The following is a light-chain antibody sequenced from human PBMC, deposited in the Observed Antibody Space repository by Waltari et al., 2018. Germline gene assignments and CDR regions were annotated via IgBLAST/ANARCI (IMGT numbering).Light chain of an antibody. V-gene: IGKV3-11*01. CDR2: DAS. Sequence: EIVLTQSPATLSLSPGERATLSCRASQSVSSYLAWYQQKPGQAPRRLIYDASNRATGIPARFSGSGSGTDFTLTISSLEPEDFAVYYCQQRINWPPTFGPGTKVDIK. J-gene: IGKJ3*01. CDR3: QQRINWPPT. CDR1: QSVSSY.